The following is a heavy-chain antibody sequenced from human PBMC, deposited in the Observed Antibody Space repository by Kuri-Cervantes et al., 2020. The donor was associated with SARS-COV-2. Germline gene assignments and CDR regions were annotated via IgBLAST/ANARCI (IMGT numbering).Heavy chain of an antibody. D-gene: IGHD1-1*01. V-gene: IGHV3-74*01. CDR3: AGAPGWNDPLDH. CDR1: GFTVSSNY. Sequence: GESLKISCAVSGFTVSSNYMSWVRQAPGKGLVWVSRINPDGINNRDYADSVKGRFTVSRDNAKNTVYLQMNSLRAEDTAVYYCAGAPGWNDPLDHWGRGTPVTVSS. J-gene: IGHJ4*02. CDR2: INPDGINN.